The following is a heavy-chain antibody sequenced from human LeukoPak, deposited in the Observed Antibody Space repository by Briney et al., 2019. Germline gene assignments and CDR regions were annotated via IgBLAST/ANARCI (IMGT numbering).Heavy chain of an antibody. D-gene: IGHD3-10*01. J-gene: IGHJ3*02. CDR3: AKEGDYYGSGSYRDGFDI. CDR1: GFTFNDYA. Sequence: PGGSLRLSCAASGFTFNDYAMHWVRRVPGKGLEWVAGIIWNSENRGYSDSVKGRFTISRDSFKNTLYLQMNSLRPEDTAVYYCAKEGDYYGSGSYRDGFDIWGQGTRATVSS. V-gene: IGHV3-9*01. CDR2: IIWNSENR.